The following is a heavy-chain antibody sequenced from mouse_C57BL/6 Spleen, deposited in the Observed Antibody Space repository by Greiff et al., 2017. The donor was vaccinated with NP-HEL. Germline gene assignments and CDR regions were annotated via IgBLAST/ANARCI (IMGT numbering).Heavy chain of an antibody. CDR1: GYAFSSYW. D-gene: IGHD1-1*01. Sequence: VQLVESGAELVKPGASVKISCKASGYAFSSYWMNWVKQRPGKGLEWIGQIYPGDGDTNYNGKFKGKATLTADKSSSTAYMQLSSLTSEDSAVYFCARRGGITTVGDYAMDYWGQGTSVTVSS. J-gene: IGHJ4*01. V-gene: IGHV1-80*01. CDR3: ARRGGITTVGDYAMDY. CDR2: IYPGDGDT.